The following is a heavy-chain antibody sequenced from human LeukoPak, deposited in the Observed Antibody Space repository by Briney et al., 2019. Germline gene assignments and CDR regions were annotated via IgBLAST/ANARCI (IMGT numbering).Heavy chain of an antibody. CDR2: ISYDGTKN. Sequence: PGRSLRLSCAASRFTFSNYAMHWVRQAPGKGLEWVAGISYDGTKNYYADSVKGRFTVSRDNSRDTLHVQLNSLRLEDTAIYYCARETYLFDGTGYPTSRRYYFDLWGQGTLVTVSS. D-gene: IGHD3-22*01. CDR3: ARETYLFDGTGYPTSRRYYFDL. V-gene: IGHV3-30*04. J-gene: IGHJ4*02. CDR1: RFTFSNYA.